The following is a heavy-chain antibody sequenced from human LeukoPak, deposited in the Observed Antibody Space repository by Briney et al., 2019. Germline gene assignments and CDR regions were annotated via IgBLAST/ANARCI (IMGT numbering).Heavy chain of an antibody. CDR3: GFASYYYYMDV. J-gene: IGHJ6*03. CDR2: IYYSGST. Sequence: PSETLSLTCTVSGGSISSYYWSWIRQPPGKGLEWIGYIYYSGSTNYNPSLKSRVTISVDTSKNQFSLKLSSVTAADTAVYYCGFASYYYYMDVWGKGTTVTVSS. CDR1: GGSISSYY. V-gene: IGHV4-59*08.